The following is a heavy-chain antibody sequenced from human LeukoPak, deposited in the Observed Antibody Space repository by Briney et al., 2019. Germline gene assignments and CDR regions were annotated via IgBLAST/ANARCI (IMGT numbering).Heavy chain of an antibody. CDR1: GGPISSYY. D-gene: IGHD1-26*01. Sequence: SETLSLTCTVSGGPISSYYWGWIRQPPGKGLEWIGYIYYSGSTNYNPSLKSRVTISVDTSKNQFSLKLSSVTAADTAVYYCARVGSLREAYYFDYWGQGTLVTVSS. J-gene: IGHJ4*02. CDR3: ARVGSLREAYYFDY. V-gene: IGHV4-59*01. CDR2: IYYSGST.